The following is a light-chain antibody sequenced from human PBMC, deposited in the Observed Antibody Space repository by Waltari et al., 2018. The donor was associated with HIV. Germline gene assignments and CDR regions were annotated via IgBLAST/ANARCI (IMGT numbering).Light chain of an antibody. J-gene: IGLJ2*01. CDR3: GTWDSNLSVVL. CDR1: DSDIGNNY. V-gene: IGLV1-51*01. CDR2: ENN. Sequence: SVLTQPPSLSAAPGQKVTISCYGSDSDIGNNYVSWYQQLPETAPKLLIHENNKRPSGSPDRFSGSKSGTSATLAITGLQTGDEADYFCGTWDSNLSVVLFGGGTKLTVL.